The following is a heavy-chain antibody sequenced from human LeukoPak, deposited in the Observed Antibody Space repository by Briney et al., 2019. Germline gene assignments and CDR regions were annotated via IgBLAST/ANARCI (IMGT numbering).Heavy chain of an antibody. CDR2: IRIKAYGGTT. J-gene: IGHJ4*02. CDR1: GFSFGDYA. CDR3: TRGSCTNGVCYHFDY. D-gene: IGHD2-8*01. V-gene: IGHV3-49*04. Sequence: GGSLRLSCTASGFSFGDYAMSWVRQAPGKGLEWVGFIRIKAYGGTTEYAASVKGRFTISRDDSKSIAYLQMNSLKTEDTAVYYCTRGSCTNGVCYHFDYWGQGTLVTVFS.